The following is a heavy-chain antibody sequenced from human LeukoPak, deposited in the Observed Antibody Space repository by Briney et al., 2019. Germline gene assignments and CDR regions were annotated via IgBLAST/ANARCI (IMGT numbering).Heavy chain of an antibody. J-gene: IGHJ4*02. V-gene: IGHV1-69*13. Sequence: SAKVSCKASGGTFSSYAISWVRQAPGQGLEWMGGIIPIFGTANYAQKFQGRVTITADESTSTAYMELSSLRSEDTAVYYCARDHGYSYGHGDYWGQGTLVTVSS. D-gene: IGHD5-18*01. CDR3: ARDHGYSYGHGDY. CDR1: GGTFSSYA. CDR2: IIPIFGTA.